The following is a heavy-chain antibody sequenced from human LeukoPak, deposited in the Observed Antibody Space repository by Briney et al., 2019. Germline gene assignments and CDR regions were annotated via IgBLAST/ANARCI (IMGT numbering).Heavy chain of an antibody. D-gene: IGHD1-1*01. V-gene: IGHV1-69*04. CDR2: IIPIFGIA. CDR1: GGTFSSYA. CDR3: ATLGNWNYFDY. Sequence: SVKVSCKASGGTFSSYAISWVRQAPGQGLEWMGRIIPIFGIANYAQKFQGRVTITADKSTSTAYMELSSLRSEDTAVHYCATLGNWNYFDYWGQETLVTVSS. J-gene: IGHJ4*02.